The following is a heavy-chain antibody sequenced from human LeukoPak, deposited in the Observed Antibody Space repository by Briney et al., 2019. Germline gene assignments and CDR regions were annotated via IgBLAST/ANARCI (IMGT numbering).Heavy chain of an antibody. CDR2: INPSGGGT. Sequence: ASVKVSCKASGYTFNNYYIHWVRQAPGQGLEWMGIINPSGGGTTYAQKFQGRVTMTRDMSTNTVYMELSSLTSGDTAVYYCARGGTGRYGDYGENPDYWGQGTLVTVSS. CDR1: GYTFNNYY. CDR3: ARGGTGRYGDYGENPDY. D-gene: IGHD4-17*01. J-gene: IGHJ4*02. V-gene: IGHV1-46*02.